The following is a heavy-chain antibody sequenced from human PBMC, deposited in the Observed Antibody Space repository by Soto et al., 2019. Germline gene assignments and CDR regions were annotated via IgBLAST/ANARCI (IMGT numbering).Heavy chain of an antibody. CDR3: AKGGRQWLVTSDFNY. V-gene: IGHV3-30*18. CDR2: VSHDGRNT. Sequence: ESGGGVVQPGRSLRLSCAASGFTFSDYAMHWVRQAPGKGLEWVAVVSHDGRNTNYADSVKGRCTISRDSSKNTVSLEMTSLRAGDPAVYYCAKGGRQWLVTSDFNYWGQGALVTVSS. CDR1: GFTFSDYA. J-gene: IGHJ4*02. D-gene: IGHD6-19*01.